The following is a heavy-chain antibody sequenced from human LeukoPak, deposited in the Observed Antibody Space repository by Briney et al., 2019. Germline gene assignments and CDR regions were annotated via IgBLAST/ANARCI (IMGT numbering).Heavy chain of an antibody. CDR3: ASAWIAAAGSIDY. D-gene: IGHD6-13*01. CDR1: GGSFSGYY. J-gene: IGHJ4*02. CDR2: INHSGST. V-gene: IGHV4-34*01. Sequence: SETLSLTCAVYGGSFSGYYWSWICQPPGKGLEWIGEINHSGSTNYNPSLKSRVTISVDTSKNQFSLKLSSVTAADTAVYYCASAWIAAAGSIDYWGQGTLVTVSS.